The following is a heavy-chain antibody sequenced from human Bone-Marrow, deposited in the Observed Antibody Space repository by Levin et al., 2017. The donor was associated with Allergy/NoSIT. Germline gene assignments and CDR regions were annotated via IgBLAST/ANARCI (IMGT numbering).Heavy chain of an antibody. D-gene: IGHD3-16*01. CDR3: AGGVGTTHFQH. CDR1: GGYISSYY. J-gene: IGHJ1*01. V-gene: IGHV4-59*01. CDR2: IYHSGST. Sequence: SETLSLTCSVSGGYISSYYWSWIRQPPGKGLEWIAYIYHSGSTNYNPSLKNRVTISVDRSKKQFSLKLNSVTAADTAVYYCAGGVGTTHFQHWGQGTLVTVSS.